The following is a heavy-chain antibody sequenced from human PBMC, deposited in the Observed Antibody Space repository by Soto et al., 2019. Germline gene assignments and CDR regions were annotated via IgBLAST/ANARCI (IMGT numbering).Heavy chain of an antibody. CDR3: ARAEKYSSSWPGYYYYGMDV. CDR1: GFTFSSYA. J-gene: IGHJ6*02. Sequence: PGGSLRLSCAASGFTFSSYAMHWVRQAPGKGLEWVAVISYDGSNKYYADSVKGRFTISRDNSKNTLYLQMNSLRAEDTAVYYCARAEKYSSSWPGYYYYGMDVWGQGTTVTVSS. V-gene: IGHV3-30-3*01. CDR2: ISYDGSNK. D-gene: IGHD6-13*01.